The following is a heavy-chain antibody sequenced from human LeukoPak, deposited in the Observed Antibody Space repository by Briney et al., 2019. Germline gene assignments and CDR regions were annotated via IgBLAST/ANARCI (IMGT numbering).Heavy chain of an antibody. D-gene: IGHD3-22*01. Sequence: PGGSLRLSCAASGFTFSSYWMHWVRQAPGKGPMWVSRINSGGSNTDYADSVKGRFTISRDNAKNTLYLQMNSLRDDDTAVYYCATSHLTSGYSFDYWGQGTLVTVSS. V-gene: IGHV3-74*01. J-gene: IGHJ4*02. CDR3: ATSHLTSGYSFDY. CDR1: GFTFSSYW. CDR2: INSGGSNT.